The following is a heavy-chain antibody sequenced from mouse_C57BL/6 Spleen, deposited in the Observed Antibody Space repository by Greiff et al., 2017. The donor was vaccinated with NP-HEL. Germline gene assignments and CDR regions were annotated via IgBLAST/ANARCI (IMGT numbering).Heavy chain of an antibody. Sequence: QVQLQQPGAELVKPGATVKLSCKASGYTFTSYWMQWVKQRPGQGLEWIGEIDPSDSYTNYNQKFKGKATLTVDTSSSTAYMQLSSLTSEDSAVYYCASGGYYGSSHWYFDVWGTGTTVTVSS. D-gene: IGHD1-1*01. J-gene: IGHJ1*03. CDR3: ASGGYYGSSHWYFDV. V-gene: IGHV1-50*01. CDR1: GYTFTSYW. CDR2: IDPSDSYT.